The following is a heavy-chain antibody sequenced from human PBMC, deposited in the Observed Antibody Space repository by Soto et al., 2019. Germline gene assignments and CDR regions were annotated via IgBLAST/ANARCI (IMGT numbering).Heavy chain of an antibody. J-gene: IGHJ4*02. D-gene: IGHD5-12*01. CDR1: GGSISSDDSY. CDR3: ARDRGGYERIDY. Sequence: TLSLTCTVSGGSISSDDSYWSWIRQPPGKGLEWIGYIYYSGSTYYNPSLKSRVTISVDTSKNQFSLKLNSVTAADTAVYYCARDRGGYERIDYWGQGTLVTVSS. V-gene: IGHV4-30-4*01. CDR2: IYYSGST.